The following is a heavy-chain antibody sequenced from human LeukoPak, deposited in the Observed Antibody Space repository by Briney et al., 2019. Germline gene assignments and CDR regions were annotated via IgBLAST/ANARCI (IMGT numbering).Heavy chain of an antibody. J-gene: IGHJ4*02. CDR1: GFTFSSYA. Sequence: GGSLRLSCAASGFTFSSYAMSWVRQAPGKGLEWVSGISGGGGSTDYGDSVKGRSTISRDNSKNTLYLQMNSLRAEDTAVYYCAKDRYNAVRNFDYWGQGTLVTVSS. D-gene: IGHD5-24*01. V-gene: IGHV3-23*01. CDR3: AKDRYNAVRNFDY. CDR2: ISGGGGST.